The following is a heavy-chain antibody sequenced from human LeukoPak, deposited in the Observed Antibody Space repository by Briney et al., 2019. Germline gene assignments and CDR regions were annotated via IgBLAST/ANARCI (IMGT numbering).Heavy chain of an antibody. V-gene: IGHV3-64D*09. J-gene: IGHJ4*02. CDR2: ITGNGDIP. Sequence: PGGSLRLSCSASGFTFSYYIMHWVRQAPGKGLETVSAITGNGDIPYYGDSVKGRFTISRDNSKNTLYLQMSSLRTEDTAMYYCARRDDNSAYDYWGQGTLVTVSS. CDR3: ARRDDNSAYDY. D-gene: IGHD5-24*01. CDR1: GFTFSYYI.